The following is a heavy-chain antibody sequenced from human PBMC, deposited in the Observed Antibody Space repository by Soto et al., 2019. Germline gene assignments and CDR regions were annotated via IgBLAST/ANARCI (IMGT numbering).Heavy chain of an antibody. V-gene: IGHV4-30-4*01. Sequence: QVQLQESGPGLVKPSQTLSLTCTVSGGSISSGDYYWSWIRQPPGKGLEWIGYIYYSGSTYYNPSRKSRVTISVDTSKNQFSLKLSSVTAADTAVYYCARDPDCSSTSCYAGGMDVWGQGTTVTVSS. J-gene: IGHJ6*02. CDR1: GGSISSGDYY. CDR2: IYYSGST. D-gene: IGHD2-2*01. CDR3: ARDPDCSSTSCYAGGMDV.